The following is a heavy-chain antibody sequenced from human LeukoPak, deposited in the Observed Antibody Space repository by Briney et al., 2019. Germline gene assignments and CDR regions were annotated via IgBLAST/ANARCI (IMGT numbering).Heavy chain of an antibody. J-gene: IGHJ4*02. CDR1: GFTFSNAW. V-gene: IGHV3-23*01. CDR2: ISGSGGST. CDR3: AKDPAYYYDSSGYYGY. D-gene: IGHD3-22*01. Sequence: GGSLRLSCAASGFTFSNAWMSWVRQAPGKGLEWVSAISGSGGSTYYADSVKGRFTISRDNSKNTLYLQMNSLRAEDTAVYYCAKDPAYYYDSSGYYGYWGQGTLVTVSS.